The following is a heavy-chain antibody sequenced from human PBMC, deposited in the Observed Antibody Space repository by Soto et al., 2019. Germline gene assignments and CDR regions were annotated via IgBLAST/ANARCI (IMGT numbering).Heavy chain of an antibody. CDR3: ARLHDYGDFSVEY. V-gene: IGHV3-53*02. D-gene: IGHD4-17*01. Sequence: ELQVVETGGGLIQPGGSLRLSCAASGFTVSSNYMSWVRQAPGKGLEWVSNIYSGGSTYYADSVEGRFTISRDNAKNSLFLQMNSLRGEDTAVYYCARLHDYGDFSVEYWGQGTLVSVSS. J-gene: IGHJ4*02. CDR2: IYSGGST. CDR1: GFTVSSNY.